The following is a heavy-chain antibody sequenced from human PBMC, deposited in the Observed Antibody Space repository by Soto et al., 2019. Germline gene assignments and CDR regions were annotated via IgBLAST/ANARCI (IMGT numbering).Heavy chain of an antibody. D-gene: IGHD6-19*01. J-gene: IGHJ4*02. CDR3: ASLDSSGSRPIDY. V-gene: IGHV3-74*01. CDR2: IKSDGSST. CDR1: GFTFSSYW. Sequence: GGSLRLSCAASGFTFSSYWMHWVRQAPGKGLVWVSRIKSDGSSTHYADSVKGRFTISRDNAKNTLYLQMNSLRVEDTAVYYCASLDSSGSRPIDYWGQGTLVTVSS.